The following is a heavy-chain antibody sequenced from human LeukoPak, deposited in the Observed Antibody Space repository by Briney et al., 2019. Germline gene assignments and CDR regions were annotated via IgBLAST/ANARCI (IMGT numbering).Heavy chain of an antibody. Sequence: GASVKVSCKASGGTFSSYAISWVRQAPGQGLEWMGRIIPILGIANYAQKFQGRVTITADKSTSTAYMELSSLRSEDTAVYYCARAPYSSLETFDYWGQGTLVTVSS. V-gene: IGHV1-69*04. CDR3: ARAPYSSLETFDY. J-gene: IGHJ4*02. CDR2: IIPILGIA. CDR1: GGTFSSYA. D-gene: IGHD6-13*01.